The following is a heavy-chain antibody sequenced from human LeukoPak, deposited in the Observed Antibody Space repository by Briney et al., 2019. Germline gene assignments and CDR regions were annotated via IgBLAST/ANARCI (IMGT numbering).Heavy chain of an antibody. J-gene: IGHJ3*01. V-gene: IGHV4-28*01. D-gene: IGHD5-24*01. Sequence: PSDTLSLTCAVSGYSISSNNWWAWVRPPPGKGLEWIGYIYYNGNTYYNPYNPSLTSRVTMSVDTSKNQFSLKLSSVTAADTAIYYCARPRDGYNFGAFDVWGQGTLVSVSS. CDR2: IYYNGNT. CDR3: ARPRDGYNFGAFDV. CDR1: GYSISSNNW.